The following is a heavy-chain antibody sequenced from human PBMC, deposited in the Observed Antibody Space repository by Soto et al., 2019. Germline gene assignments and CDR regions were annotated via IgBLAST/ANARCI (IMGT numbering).Heavy chain of an antibody. CDR1: GFTFSSYS. CDR2: ISSSSSYI. CDR3: ARGKGTFGGVIVLFDY. Sequence: GGSLRLSCAASGFTFSSYSINWVRQAPGKGLEWVSSISSSSSYIYYADSVKGRFTISRDNAKNSLYLQMNSLRAEDTAVYYCARGKGTFGGVIVLFDYWGQGTLVTVSS. V-gene: IGHV3-21*01. D-gene: IGHD3-16*02. J-gene: IGHJ4*02.